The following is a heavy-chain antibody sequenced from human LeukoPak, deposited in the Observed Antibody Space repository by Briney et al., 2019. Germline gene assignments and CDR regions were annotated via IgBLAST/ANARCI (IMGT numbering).Heavy chain of an antibody. CDR2: INPSGGST. D-gene: IGHD3-10*01. J-gene: IGHJ4*02. Sequence: VASVKVSCKASGYTFTSYYIHWVRQAPGQGREWMGIINPSGGSTTYAQKFQGRDTMTRDTSTSTVYMELSSLRSEDTAVYYCARGFYGSGSYGTFDYWGQGTLVSVSS. CDR1: GYTFTSYY. CDR3: ARGFYGSGSYGTFDY. V-gene: IGHV1-46*01.